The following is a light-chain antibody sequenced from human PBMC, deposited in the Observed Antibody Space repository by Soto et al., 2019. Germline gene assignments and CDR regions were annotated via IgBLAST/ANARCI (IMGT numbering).Light chain of an antibody. CDR3: QQYNTYPWT. Sequence: DIQMTQSPSTLSASVGDRVTITCRASQSISNRLAWYHQKPGKAPKLLIYAASSLQSGVPSRFSGSGSGTEFTLTISSLQPDDFAAYYCQQYNTYPWTFGQGTKVDIK. V-gene: IGKV1-5*01. J-gene: IGKJ1*01. CDR2: AAS. CDR1: QSISNR.